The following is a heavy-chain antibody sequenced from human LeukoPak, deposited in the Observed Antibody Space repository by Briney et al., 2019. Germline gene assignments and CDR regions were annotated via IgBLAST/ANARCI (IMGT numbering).Heavy chain of an antibody. CDR2: IYWDDDK. V-gene: IGHV2-5*02. J-gene: IGHJ4*02. CDR3: AHKGYYYDSSGYCKQYYLDY. D-gene: IGHD3-22*01. CDR1: GFSLSTSGVG. Sequence: SGPTLVKPTQTLTLTCTFSGFSLSTSGVGVGWIRQPPGKALEWLALIYWDDDKRYSPSLKSRLTITKDTSKNQVVLTMTNMDPVDTATYYCAHKGYYYDSSGYCKQYYLDYWGQGTLVTVSS.